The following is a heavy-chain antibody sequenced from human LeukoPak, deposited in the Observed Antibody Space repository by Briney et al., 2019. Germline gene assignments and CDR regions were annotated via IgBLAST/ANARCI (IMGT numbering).Heavy chain of an antibody. V-gene: IGHV4-34*01. J-gene: IGHJ2*01. D-gene: IGHD4/OR15-4a*01. Sequence: SETLSLTCLVYGGSFIGYYWSWIRPPPGKVLEWIGEINHSGSTNYNPSLKSRVTISVDTPKNQFALKLSSVTAADTAVYYCARQIRIREGPVTHDYGQRAYWYFDLWGRGTLVTVSS. CDR1: GGSFIGYY. CDR2: INHSGST. CDR3: ARQIRIREGPVTHDYGQRAYWYFDL.